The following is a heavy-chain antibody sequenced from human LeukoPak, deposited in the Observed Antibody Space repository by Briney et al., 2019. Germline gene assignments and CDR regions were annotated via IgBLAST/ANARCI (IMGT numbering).Heavy chain of an antibody. Sequence: ASVKVSCKASGYTFTSYGISWVRQAPGQGLEWMGWISAYNGNTNYAQKLQSRVTMTTDTSTSTAYMELRSLRSDDTAVYYCARNLKDGVLLWFGELLPFDYWGQGTLVTVSS. J-gene: IGHJ4*02. CDR3: ARNLKDGVLLWFGELLPFDY. V-gene: IGHV1-18*01. CDR1: GYTFTSYG. D-gene: IGHD3-10*01. CDR2: ISAYNGNT.